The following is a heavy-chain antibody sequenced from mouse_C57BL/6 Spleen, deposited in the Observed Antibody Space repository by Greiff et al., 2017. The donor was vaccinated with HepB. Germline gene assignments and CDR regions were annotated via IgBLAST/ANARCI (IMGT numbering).Heavy chain of an antibody. CDR1: GYTFTSYW. D-gene: IGHD2-2*01. V-gene: IGHV1-72*01. CDR3: ARWGDGYEGY. CDR2: IDPNSGGT. J-gene: IGHJ2*01. Sequence: QVQLKQPGAELVKPGASVKLSCKASGYTFTSYWMHWVKQRPGRGLEWIGRIDPNSGGTKYNEKFKSKATLTVDKPSSTAYLQLSSLTSEDAAVYYCARWGDGYEGYWGQGTTLTVSS.